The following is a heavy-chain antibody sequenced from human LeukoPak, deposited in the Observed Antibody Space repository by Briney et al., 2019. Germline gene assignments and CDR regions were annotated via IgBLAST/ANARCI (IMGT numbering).Heavy chain of an antibody. D-gene: IGHD5-18*01. CDR3: ARAGYSYGSFDY. CDR2: ISSSSSYI. J-gene: IGHJ4*02. V-gene: IGHV3-21*01. CDR1: GFTFSSYS. Sequence: GGTLRLSCAASGFTFSSYSMNWVRQAPGKGLEWVSSISSSSSYIYYADSVKGRFTISRDNAKNSLYLQMNSLRAEDTAVYYCARAGYSYGSFDYWGQGTLVTVSS.